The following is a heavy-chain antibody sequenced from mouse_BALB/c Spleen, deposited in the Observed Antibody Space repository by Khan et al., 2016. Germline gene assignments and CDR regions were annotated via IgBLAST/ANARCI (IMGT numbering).Heavy chain of an antibody. J-gene: IGHJ1*03. CDR1: GFSLSTSGMG. Sequence: QVTLIESGPGILQPSQTLSLTCSFSGFSLSTSGMGVGWLCQPSGKGLEWLASIGGDDVKRYNPARKSRLTISNETSNSQVFLKFASFDTSGTATYYCARDDYGYDWYYEVWGTGTTVTVSP. CDR2: IGGDDVK. V-gene: IGHV8-8*01. CDR3: ARDDYGYDWYYEV. D-gene: IGHD1-2*01.